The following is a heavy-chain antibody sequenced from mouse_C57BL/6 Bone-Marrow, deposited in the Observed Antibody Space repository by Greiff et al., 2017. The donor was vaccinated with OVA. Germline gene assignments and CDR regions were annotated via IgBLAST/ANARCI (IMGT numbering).Heavy chain of an antibody. CDR3: AISEVDGNLAWFAY. J-gene: IGHJ3*01. V-gene: IGHV1-74*01. D-gene: IGHD2-1*01. CDR2: IHPSDSDT. Sequence: QVQLQQPGAELVKPGASVKVSCKASGYTFTSYWMHWVKQRPGQGLEWIGRIHPSDSDTNYNQKFKGKATLTVDKSSSTAYMQLSSLTSEDSAVDYCAISEVDGNLAWFAYWGQGTLVTVSA. CDR1: GYTFTSYW.